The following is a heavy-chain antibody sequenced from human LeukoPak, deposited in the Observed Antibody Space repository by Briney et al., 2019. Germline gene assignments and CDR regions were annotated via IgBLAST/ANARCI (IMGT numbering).Heavy chain of an antibody. D-gene: IGHD2-2*01. V-gene: IGHV4-38-2*02. CDR3: ARPHCSSTSCFFGNYFDY. CDR2: VHHSGNA. CDR1: GYSVSSGYY. J-gene: IGHJ4*02. Sequence: SEILSLTCTVSGYSVSSGYYWGWIRQPPGKGLEWIGSVHHSGNAYYNPSLKSRVTISVDTSKNQFSLKLSSVTAADTAVYSCARPHCSSTSCFFGNYFDYWGQGTLVTVSS.